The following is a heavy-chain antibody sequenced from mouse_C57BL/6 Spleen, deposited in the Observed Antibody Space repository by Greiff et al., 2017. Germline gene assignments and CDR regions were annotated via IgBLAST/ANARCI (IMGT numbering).Heavy chain of an antibody. CDR2: SRNKANDYTT. CDR1: GFTFSDFY. Sequence: EVKLVESGGGLVQSGRSLRLSCATSGFTFSDFYMEWVRQAPGKGLEWIAASRNKANDYTTEYSASVKGRFIVSRDTSQSILYLQMNALRAEDTAIYYCARDDEIYYAMDYWGQGTSVTVSS. V-gene: IGHV7-1*01. J-gene: IGHJ4*01. CDR3: ARDDEIYYAMDY.